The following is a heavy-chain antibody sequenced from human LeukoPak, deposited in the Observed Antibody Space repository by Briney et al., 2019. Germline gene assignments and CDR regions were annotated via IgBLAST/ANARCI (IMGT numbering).Heavy chain of an antibody. V-gene: IGHV1-69*06. CDR1: GYTFTSYY. D-gene: IGHD1-26*01. CDR2: IIAIFGTT. CDR3: ARIVGSTGGES. Sequence: SVKVSCKASGYTFTSYYMHWVRQAPGQGLEWMGGIIAIFGTTTYAQNFQGRVTITADKSTRTAYMELSSLRSEDTAVYYCARIVGSTGGESWGQGTMVTVSS. J-gene: IGHJ3*01.